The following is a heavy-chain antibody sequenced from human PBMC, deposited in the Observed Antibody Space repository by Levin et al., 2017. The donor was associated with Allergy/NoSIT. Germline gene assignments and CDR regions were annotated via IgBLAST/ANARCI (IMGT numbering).Heavy chain of an antibody. V-gene: IGHV1-18*01. CDR2: ISAYNGNT. CDR1: GYTFTSYG. CDR3: ARDPLGDDFWSGYYPLFDY. Sequence: KISCKASGYTFTSYGISWVRQAPGQGLEWMGWISAYNGNTNYAQKLQGRVTMTTDTSTSTAYMELRSLRSDDTAVYYCARDPLGDDFWSGYYPLFDYWGQGTLVTVSS. J-gene: IGHJ4*02. D-gene: IGHD3-3*01.